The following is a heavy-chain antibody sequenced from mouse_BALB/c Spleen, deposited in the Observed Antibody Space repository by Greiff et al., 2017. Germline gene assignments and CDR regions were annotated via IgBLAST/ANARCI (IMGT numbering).Heavy chain of an antibody. CDR3: TRLRDGYAMDY. V-gene: IGHV1-15*01. D-gene: IGHD3-3*01. Sequence: QVQLQQSGAELVKPGASVTLSCKASGYTFTDYEMHWVKQTPVHGLEWIGAIDPETGGTAYNQKFKGKATLTADKSSSTAYMELRSLTSEDSAVYYCTRLRDGYAMDYWGQGTSVTVSS. CDR1: GYTFTDYE. J-gene: IGHJ4*01. CDR2: IDPETGGT.